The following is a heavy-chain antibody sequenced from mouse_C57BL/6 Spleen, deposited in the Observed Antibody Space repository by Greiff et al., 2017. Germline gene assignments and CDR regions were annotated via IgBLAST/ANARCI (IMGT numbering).Heavy chain of an antibody. Sequence: QVQLQQPGTELVKPGASVKLSCKASGYTFTSYWMHWVKQRPGQGLEWIGNINPSNGGTNYNEKFKSKATLTVDKSSSTAYMQLSSLTSEASAVYYCARGGHLLGWYFDVWGTGTTVTVSS. CDR1: GYTFTSYW. CDR3: ARGGHLLGWYFDV. V-gene: IGHV1-53*01. D-gene: IGHD2-1*01. CDR2: INPSNGGT. J-gene: IGHJ1*03.